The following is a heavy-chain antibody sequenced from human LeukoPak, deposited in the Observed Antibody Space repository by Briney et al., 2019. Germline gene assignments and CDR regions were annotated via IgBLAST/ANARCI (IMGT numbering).Heavy chain of an antibody. CDR1: GFTFSDYY. Sequence: GGSLRLSCAASGFTFSDYYMSWIRQAPGKGLEWVSYISSSSSYTNYADSVKGRFTISRDNAKNSLYLQMKRLRAEDTAVYYCASYVEIATIHDAFDIWGQGTMVTVSS. V-gene: IGHV3-11*03. J-gene: IGHJ3*02. CDR2: ISSSSSYT. D-gene: IGHD5-24*01. CDR3: ASYVEIATIHDAFDI.